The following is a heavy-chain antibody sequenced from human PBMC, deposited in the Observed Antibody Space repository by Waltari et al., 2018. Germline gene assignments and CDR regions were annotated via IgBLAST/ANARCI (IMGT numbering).Heavy chain of an antibody. Sequence: QVQLQESGPGLVKPSETLSLRCSVSGGSISSFFWNWIRQPPGRGLEWIGFIHHSGSTKCNPSLKSRVTMSVDTSKSQFSLRLTSVTAADTAVYYCARWDSSGRYYGDWGQGTPVIVSS. D-gene: IGHD3-22*01. CDR3: ARWDSSGRYYGD. J-gene: IGHJ4*02. CDR1: GGSISSFF. CDR2: IHHSGST. V-gene: IGHV4-59*12.